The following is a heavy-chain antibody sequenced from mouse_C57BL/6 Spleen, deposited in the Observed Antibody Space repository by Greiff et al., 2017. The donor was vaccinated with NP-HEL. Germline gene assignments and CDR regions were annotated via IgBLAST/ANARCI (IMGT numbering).Heavy chain of an antibody. CDR1: GYTFTSYW. V-gene: IGHV1-74*01. D-gene: IGHD2-1*01. Sequence: QVQLQQPGAELVKPGASVKVSCKASGYTFTSYWMHWVKQRPGQGLEWIGRIHPSDSDTNYNQKFKGKATLTVDKSSSTAYMQLSSLTSEDSAVYYCAMEGYYGNYGFFDYWGQGTTLTVSS. J-gene: IGHJ2*01. CDR2: IHPSDSDT. CDR3: AMEGYYGNYGFFDY.